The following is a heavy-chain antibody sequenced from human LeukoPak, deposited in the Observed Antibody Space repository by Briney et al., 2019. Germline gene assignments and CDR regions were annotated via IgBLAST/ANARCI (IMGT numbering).Heavy chain of an antibody. CDR2: IYYSGST. D-gene: IGHD6-13*01. Sequence: SETLSLTCTVSGASIRNYYWSWLRQSPGKGLEWIGYIYYSGSTKYNPSLERRVDMSVNTSKNHFSLRLSSVTAADTAIYYCARRYSSSWYVGFFYRWGQGTLVT. J-gene: IGHJ5*02. CDR1: GASIRNYY. V-gene: IGHV4-59*08. CDR3: ARRYSSSWYVGFFYR.